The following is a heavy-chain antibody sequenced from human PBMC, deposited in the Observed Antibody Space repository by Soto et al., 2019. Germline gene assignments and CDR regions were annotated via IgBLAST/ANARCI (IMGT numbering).Heavy chain of an antibody. CDR1: GFTFSSYS. CDR3: ARDFVSESMVRGVIIRPYFDY. V-gene: IGHV3-21*01. D-gene: IGHD3-10*01. J-gene: IGHJ4*02. CDR2: ISSSSSYI. Sequence: GGSLRLSCAASGFTFSSYSMNWVRQAPGKGLEWVSSISSSSSYIYYADSVKGRFTISRDNAKNSLYLQMNSLRAEDTAVYYCARDFVSESMVRGVIIRPYFDYWGQGTLVTVSS.